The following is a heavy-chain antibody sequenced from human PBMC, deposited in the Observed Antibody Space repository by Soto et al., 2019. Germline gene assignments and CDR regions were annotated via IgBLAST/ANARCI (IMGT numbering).Heavy chain of an antibody. J-gene: IGHJ5*02. D-gene: IGHD3-22*01. CDR3: ARVGPWVPYYYDSSPYTFENWFDP. Sequence: PSETLSLTCAVSGYSIISGYYLVGRRQAAGKVLEWIGSIYHGGSTYYNPSLNSRVTLSIDMTNNHVSLILNSVTAADTAVYYCARVGPWVPYYYDSSPYTFENWFDPWGQGTLVTVSS. CDR1: GYSIISGYY. V-gene: IGHV4-38-2*01. CDR2: IYHGGST.